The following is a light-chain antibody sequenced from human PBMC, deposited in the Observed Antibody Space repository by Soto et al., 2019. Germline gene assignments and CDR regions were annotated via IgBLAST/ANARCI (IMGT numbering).Light chain of an antibody. CDR1: QDIRNY. CDR3: QQYDNLPRYT. J-gene: IGKJ2*01. V-gene: IGKV1-33*01. Sequence: DIQMTQSPSSLSASVGDRITITCQASQDIRNYLNWYQQKPGKPPNLLIYDASNLETGVPSRFSGGGYGTNFTFTSSSLQPEDIETYYCQQYDNLPRYTFGQGTRLEI. CDR2: DAS.